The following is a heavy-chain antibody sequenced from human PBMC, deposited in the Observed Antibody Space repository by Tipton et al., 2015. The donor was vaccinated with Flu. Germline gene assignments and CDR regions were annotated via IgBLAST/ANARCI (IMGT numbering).Heavy chain of an antibody. Sequence: QLVQSGGGLIRPGGSLRLSCTVSGFTVSTSYMSWVRQPPGKGLEWVSIVYDDGRTYYADSVEGRFAISGDNSENILYLQMNSLRADDTAVYFCARDEGGTYPDWGQGTLVTVSS. CDR3: ARDEGGTYPD. CDR1: GFTVSTSY. J-gene: IGHJ4*02. CDR2: VYDDGRT. V-gene: IGHV3-53*01. D-gene: IGHD1-14*01.